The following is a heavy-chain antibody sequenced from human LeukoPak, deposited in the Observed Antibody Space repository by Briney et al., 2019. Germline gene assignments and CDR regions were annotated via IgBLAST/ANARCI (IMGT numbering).Heavy chain of an antibody. CDR1: GFTFSIYW. J-gene: IGHJ4*02. CDR2: IKQDGSEK. V-gene: IGHV3-7*01. CDR3: ARGGGSGSLFHFDY. Sequence: PGGSLRLSCAASGFTFSIYWMSWVRQAPGKGLEWVANIKQDGSEKFYVDSVKGRFTISRDNAKNSLYLQMNSLTAEDTAVYYCARGGGSGSLFHFDYWGQGTLVSVSS. D-gene: IGHD3-10*01.